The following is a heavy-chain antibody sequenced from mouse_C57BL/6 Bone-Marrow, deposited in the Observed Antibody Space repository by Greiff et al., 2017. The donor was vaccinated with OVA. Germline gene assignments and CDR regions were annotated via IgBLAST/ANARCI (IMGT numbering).Heavy chain of an antibody. J-gene: IGHJ3*01. Sequence: DVKLVESGGGLVKPGGSLKLSCAASGFTFSSYAMSWVRQTPEKRLEWVATISDGGSDTYYPGNVKGRFTISRDNAKNNMYLQMSHLKSEDTAMYYCARLDSSGPFAYWGQGTLVTVSA. V-gene: IGHV5-4*03. CDR3: ARLDSSGPFAY. CDR1: GFTFSSYA. CDR2: ISDGGSDT. D-gene: IGHD3-2*02.